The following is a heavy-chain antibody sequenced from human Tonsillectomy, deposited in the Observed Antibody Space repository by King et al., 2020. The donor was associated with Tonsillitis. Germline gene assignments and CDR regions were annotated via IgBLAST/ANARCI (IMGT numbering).Heavy chain of an antibody. D-gene: IGHD6-13*01. CDR2: INPNSGVT. V-gene: IGHV1-2*02. CDR3: ATGEQQLVHY. Sequence: QLVQSGAEVKKPGASVKVSCKASGYTFTDYYMHWVRQAPGQGLEWMGWINPNSGVTNFTQKFQGRVTMPRDTSIRTAYMELSGLKSDDTAVYFCATGEQQLVHYWGQGTLVTVSS. J-gene: IGHJ4*02. CDR1: GYTFTDYY.